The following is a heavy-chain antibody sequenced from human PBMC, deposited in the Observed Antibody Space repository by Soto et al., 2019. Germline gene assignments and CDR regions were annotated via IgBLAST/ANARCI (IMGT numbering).Heavy chain of an antibody. CDR3: ARECVVVTATDN. D-gene: IGHD2-21*02. CDR2: INAGNGNT. V-gene: IGHV1-3*01. CDR1: GYTFTSYS. Sequence: ASVKVSCKASGYTFTSYSMHWVRQAPGQRLEWMGWINAGNGNTKYSQKFQGRVTITRDTSASTAYMELSSLRSEATAVYYCARECVVVTATDNWGQGTLVTVSS. J-gene: IGHJ4*02.